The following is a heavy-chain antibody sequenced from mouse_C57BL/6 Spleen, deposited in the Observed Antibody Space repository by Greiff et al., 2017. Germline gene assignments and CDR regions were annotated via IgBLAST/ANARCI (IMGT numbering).Heavy chain of an antibody. Sequence: EVQRVESEGGLVQPGSSMKLSCTASGFTFRDYYMAWVRQVPEKGLEWVANINYDGSSTYYLDSLKSRFIISRDNAKNILYLQMSSLKSEDTATYYCASGSSWYFDVWGTGTTVTVSS. CDR3: ASGSSWYFDV. CDR1: GFTFRDYY. CDR2: INYDGSST. J-gene: IGHJ1*03. D-gene: IGHD1-1*01. V-gene: IGHV5-16*01.